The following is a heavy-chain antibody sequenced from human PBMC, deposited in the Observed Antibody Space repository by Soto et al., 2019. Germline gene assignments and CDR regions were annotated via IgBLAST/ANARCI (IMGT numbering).Heavy chain of an antibody. J-gene: IGHJ6*02. V-gene: IGHV3-33*01. D-gene: IGHD6-13*01. CDR3: AGDSSAAGYYYGMDV. CDR1: GFTFSSYG. Sequence: QVQLVESGGGVVQPGRSLRLSCAASGFTFSSYGMHWVRQAPGKGLEWVAVIWYDGSNKYYADSVKGRFTISRDNSKNTLYLQMNSLRAEDTAVYYCAGDSSAAGYYYGMDVWGQGTTVTVSS. CDR2: IWYDGSNK.